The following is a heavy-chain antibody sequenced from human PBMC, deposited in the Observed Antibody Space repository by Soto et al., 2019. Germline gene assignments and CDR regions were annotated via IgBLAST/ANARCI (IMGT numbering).Heavy chain of an antibody. D-gene: IGHD2-2*01. CDR3: ARVRSTTDVGPRFDP. CDR1: GGSISSGGYY. J-gene: IGHJ5*02. Sequence: QVQLQESGPGLVKPSQTLSLTCTVSGGSISSGGYYWSWIRQHPGKGLEWIGYIYYSGSTYYNPSLKSRVTISVDTSKNQFSLKLSSVTAADTAVYFCARVRSTTDVGPRFDPWGQGTLVTVSS. CDR2: IYYSGST. V-gene: IGHV4-31*03.